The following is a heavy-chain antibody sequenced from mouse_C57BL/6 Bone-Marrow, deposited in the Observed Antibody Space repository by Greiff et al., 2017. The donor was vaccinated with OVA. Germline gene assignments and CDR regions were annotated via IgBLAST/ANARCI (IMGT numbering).Heavy chain of an antibody. Sequence: QVHVKQPGAELVKPGASVKLSCKASGYTFTSYWMHWVKQRPGRGLEWIGRIDPNSGGTKYNEKFKSKATLTVDKPSSTAYMQLGSLTSEDSAVYYCARSTMVTRGWFAYWGQGTLVTVSA. CDR1: GYTFTSYW. J-gene: IGHJ3*01. CDR2: IDPNSGGT. CDR3: ARSTMVTRGWFAY. V-gene: IGHV1-72*01. D-gene: IGHD2-2*01.